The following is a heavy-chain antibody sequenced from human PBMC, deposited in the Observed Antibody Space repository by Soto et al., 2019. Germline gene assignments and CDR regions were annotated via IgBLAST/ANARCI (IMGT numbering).Heavy chain of an antibody. D-gene: IGHD6-13*01. J-gene: IGHJ4*02. Sequence: ASVNVSCKASGYTFTSYGISWVRQAPGQGLEWMGWISAYNGNTNYAQKLQGRVTMTTDTSTSTAYMELRSLRSDDTAVYYCARVRGYGSSWAFDYWGQGSLVTVSS. CDR2: ISAYNGNT. CDR1: GYTFTSYG. V-gene: IGHV1-18*04. CDR3: ARVRGYGSSWAFDY.